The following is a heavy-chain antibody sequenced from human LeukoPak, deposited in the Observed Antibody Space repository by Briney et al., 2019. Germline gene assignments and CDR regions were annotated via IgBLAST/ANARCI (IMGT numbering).Heavy chain of an antibody. CDR1: GYTFSRYG. V-gene: IGHV1-18*01. CDR2: ISAYNGNT. D-gene: IGHD6-19*01. CDR3: ARDAAVAGRRKVSFDY. J-gene: IGHJ4*02. Sequence: ASVKVSCKASGYTFSRYGMHWARQAPGQGLEWMGWISAYNGNTNYAQKLQGRVTMTTDTSTSTAYMELRSLRSDDTAVYYCARDAAVAGRRKVSFDYWGQGTLVTVSS.